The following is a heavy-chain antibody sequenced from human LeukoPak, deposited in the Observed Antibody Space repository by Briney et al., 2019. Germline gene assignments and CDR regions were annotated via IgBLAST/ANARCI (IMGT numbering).Heavy chain of an antibody. Sequence: GGSLRLSCAASGFTFSSYSMNWVRQAPGKGLEWVSYISSSSSTIYYADSVKGRFTISRDNAKNSLYLQMNSLRAEDTAVYYCARGSGYSSSWSRFDYWGQGTLVTVSS. D-gene: IGHD6-13*01. CDR3: ARGSGYSSSWSRFDY. J-gene: IGHJ4*02. CDR2: ISSSSSTI. V-gene: IGHV3-48*01. CDR1: GFTFSSYS.